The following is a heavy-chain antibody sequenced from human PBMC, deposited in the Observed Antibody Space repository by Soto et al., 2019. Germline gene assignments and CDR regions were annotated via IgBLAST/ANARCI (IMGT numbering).Heavy chain of an antibody. Sequence: GGSLRLSCAASGFTFSSYAMHWVRQAPGKGLEWVAVISYDGSNKYYADSVKGRFTISRDNSKNTLYLQMNSLRAEDTAVYYCAREGLRLGELSFRVTRGCFDYWGQGTLVTVSS. CDR1: GFTFSSYA. CDR2: ISYDGSNK. V-gene: IGHV3-30-3*01. CDR3: AREGLRLGELSFRVTRGCFDY. D-gene: IGHD3-16*02. J-gene: IGHJ4*02.